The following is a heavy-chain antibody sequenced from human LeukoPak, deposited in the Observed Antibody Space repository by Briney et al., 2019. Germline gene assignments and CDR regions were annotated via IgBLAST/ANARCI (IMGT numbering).Heavy chain of an antibody. CDR1: GGSISNYY. J-gene: IGHJ4*02. CDR3: ARRAYGSGSFNRYHFDY. V-gene: IGHV4-59*08. D-gene: IGHD3-10*01. Sequence: SETLSLTYTVSGGSISNYYWSWIRQPPGKGLEWIGYIYYSGSTNYNPSLKSRVTISVDTSSNQFSLKLNSVTAADTAVYYCARRAYGSGSFNRYHFDYWGQGTLVAVSS. CDR2: IYYSGST.